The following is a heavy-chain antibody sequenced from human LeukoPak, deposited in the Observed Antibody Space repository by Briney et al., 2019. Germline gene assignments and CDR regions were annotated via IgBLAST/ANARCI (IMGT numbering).Heavy chain of an antibody. V-gene: IGHV3-30*02. CDR3: ARGGRFHIVVVPAAKSPYYYYYMDV. Sequence: GGSLRLSCAASGFTFSSYGMHWVRQAPGKGLEWVAFIRYDGSNKYYADSVKGRFTISRDNSKNTLYLQMNSLRAEDTAVYYCARGGRFHIVVVPAAKSPYYYYYMDVWGKGTTVTVSS. CDR1: GFTFSSYG. CDR2: IRYDGSNK. J-gene: IGHJ6*03. D-gene: IGHD2-2*01.